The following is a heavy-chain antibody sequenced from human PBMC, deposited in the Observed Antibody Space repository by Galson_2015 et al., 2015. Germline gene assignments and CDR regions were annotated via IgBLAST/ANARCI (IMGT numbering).Heavy chain of an antibody. D-gene: IGHD3-22*01. CDR1: GFTVSSNY. CDR3: ARDPDSYDSSGYYPF. CDR2: IWYDGSNK. V-gene: IGHV3-33*08. J-gene: IGHJ4*02. Sequence: SLRLSCAASGFTVSSNYMSWVCQAPGKGLEWVAVIWYDGSNKYYADSVKGRFTISRDNSKNTLYLQMNSLRAEDTAVYYCARDPDSYDSSGYYPFWGQGTLVTVSS.